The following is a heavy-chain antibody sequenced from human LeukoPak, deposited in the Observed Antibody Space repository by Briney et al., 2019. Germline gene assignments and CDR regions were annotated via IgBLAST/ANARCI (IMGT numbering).Heavy chain of an antibody. CDR1: GFTFSNAY. J-gene: IGHJ4*02. V-gene: IGHV3-15*07. Sequence: GGSLRLSCAASGFTFSNAYMNWVRQAPGKGLERVGRIKPKTDGETTEYAAPVKGRFSISRDDSKNMLYLQMSSLKTEDTAVYYCITPLPYSAQGGQGTLVTVSS. CDR2: IKPKTDGETT. D-gene: IGHD2-21*01. CDR3: ITPLPYSAQ.